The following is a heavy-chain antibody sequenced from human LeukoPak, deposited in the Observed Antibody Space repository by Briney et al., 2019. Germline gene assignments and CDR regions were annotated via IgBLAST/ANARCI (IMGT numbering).Heavy chain of an antibody. CDR2: ISTYNGNT. CDR1: GYTFTKYG. V-gene: IGHV1-18*01. D-gene: IGHD6-6*01. Sequence: ASVKVSCKASGYTFTKYGITWVRQAPGQGLEWMGWISTYNGNTNYAQKLQGRVTMTTDTSTSTAYMELRSLISDDAAVYYCARLGDTSIAARPLVYWGQGTLVTVSS. J-gene: IGHJ4*02. CDR3: ARLGDTSIAARPLVY.